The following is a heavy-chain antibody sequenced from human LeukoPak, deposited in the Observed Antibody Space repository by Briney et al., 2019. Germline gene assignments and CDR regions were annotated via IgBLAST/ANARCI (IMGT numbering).Heavy chain of an antibody. J-gene: IGHJ4*02. D-gene: IGHD2-21*01. V-gene: IGHV1-18*01. CDR3: ARMVADQNKWVMYFDY. Sequence: GASVKVSCKASGYTFTSYGISWVRQAPGQGLEWMGWISAYNGNTNYAQKLQGRVTMTTDTPTSTAYMELSRLRSDDTAVYYCARMVADQNKWVMYFDYWGQGTLVTVSS. CDR1: GYTFTSYG. CDR2: ISAYNGNT.